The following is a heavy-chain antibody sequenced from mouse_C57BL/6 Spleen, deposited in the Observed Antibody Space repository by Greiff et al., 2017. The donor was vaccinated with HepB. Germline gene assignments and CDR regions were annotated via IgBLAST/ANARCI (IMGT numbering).Heavy chain of an antibody. V-gene: IGHV1-39*01. CDR1: GYSFTDYN. CDR3: ARTLYYGSSWGPFDY. D-gene: IGHD1-1*01. CDR2: INPNYGTT. Sequence: EVKLMESGPELVKPGASVKISCKASGYSFTDYNMNWVKQSNGKSLEWIGVINPNYGTTSYNQKFKGKATLTVDQSSSTAYMQLNSLTSEDSAVYYCARTLYYGSSWGPFDYWGQGTTLTVSS. J-gene: IGHJ2*01.